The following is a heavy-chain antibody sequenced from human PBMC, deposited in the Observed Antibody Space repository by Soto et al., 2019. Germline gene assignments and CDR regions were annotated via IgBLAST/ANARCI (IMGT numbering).Heavy chain of an antibody. CDR2: ISGSGGLT. V-gene: IGHV3-23*01. Sequence: GGSLRLSCAASGFTFNTYAMNWVRQAPGKGLEWVSGISGSGGLTYYTDSVKGRFTISRDNSKNTLYLQMSRLRAEDTAIYYCAKRDSLLEWLLQGPFDPWGQGTLVTVSS. D-gene: IGHD3-3*01. CDR1: GFTFNTYA. J-gene: IGHJ5*02. CDR3: AKRDSLLEWLLQGPFDP.